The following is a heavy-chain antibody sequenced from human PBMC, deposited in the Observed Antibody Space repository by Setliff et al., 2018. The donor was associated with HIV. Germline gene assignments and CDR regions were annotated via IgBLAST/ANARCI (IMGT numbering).Heavy chain of an antibody. CDR2: ISGSGGST. J-gene: IGHJ6*02. CDR3: ARAAYYNGLDV. CDR1: GFIFNNYA. V-gene: IGHV3-23*01. Sequence: GGSLRLSCAASGFIFNNYAMTWVRQVPGKGLEWVSAISGSGGSTYYADSVKGRFTISRDNSKNTVYLQMDSLRAEDTAVYYCARAAYYNGLDVWGQGTTVTSP. D-gene: IGHD3-10*01.